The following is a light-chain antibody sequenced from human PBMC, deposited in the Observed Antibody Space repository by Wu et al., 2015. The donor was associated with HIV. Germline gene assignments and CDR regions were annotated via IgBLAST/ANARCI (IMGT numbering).Light chain of an antibody. CDR3: QQRSYWGT. Sequence: EIVLTQSPATLSLSPGERATLSCRTSQSVGTYLAWYQHKPGIPARFSGSGSGTDFTLTVSSLEPEDFAVYYCQQRSYWGTFGGGTKVEIK. V-gene: IGKV3-11*01. CDR1: QSVGTY. J-gene: IGKJ4*01.